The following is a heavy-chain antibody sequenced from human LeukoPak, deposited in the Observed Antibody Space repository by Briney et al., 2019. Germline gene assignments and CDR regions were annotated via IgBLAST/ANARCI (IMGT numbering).Heavy chain of an antibody. CDR3: ARLAAAADADWFDP. CDR2: INPNSGGT. CDR1: GYTLTGYY. Sequence: ASVKVSCKASGYTLTGYYMHWVRQAPGQGLEWMGWINPNSGGTNYAQKFQGWVTMTRDTSISTAYMELSRLRSDDTAVYYCARLAAAADADWFDPWGQGTLVTVSS. D-gene: IGHD6-13*01. J-gene: IGHJ5*02. V-gene: IGHV1-2*04.